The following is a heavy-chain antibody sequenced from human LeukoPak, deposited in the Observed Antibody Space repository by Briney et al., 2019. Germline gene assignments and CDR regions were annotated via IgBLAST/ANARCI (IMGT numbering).Heavy chain of an antibody. Sequence: SETLSLTCTVSGGSISSSSYYWGWIRQPPGKGLEWIGSIYYSGSTYYNPSLKSRVTISVDTSKNQFSLKLSSVTAADTAVYYCARVHFSSSSGVYFDYWGQGTLVTVSS. D-gene: IGHD6-6*01. CDR1: GGSISSSSYY. CDR2: IYYSGST. CDR3: ARVHFSSSSGVYFDY. J-gene: IGHJ4*02. V-gene: IGHV4-39*07.